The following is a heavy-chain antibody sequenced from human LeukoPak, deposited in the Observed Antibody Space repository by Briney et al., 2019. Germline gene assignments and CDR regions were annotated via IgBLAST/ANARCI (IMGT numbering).Heavy chain of an antibody. Sequence: PSETLSLTCAVYGGSFSGYYWSWIRQPPGKGLEWIGEINHSGSTNYNPSLKSRVTISVDTSKNQFSLKPSSVTAAGTAVYYCARGSRGYYGSGSSSNYWGQGTLVTVSS. CDR3: ARGSRGYYGSGSSSNY. CDR1: GGSFSGYY. J-gene: IGHJ4*02. V-gene: IGHV4-34*01. D-gene: IGHD3-10*01. CDR2: INHSGST.